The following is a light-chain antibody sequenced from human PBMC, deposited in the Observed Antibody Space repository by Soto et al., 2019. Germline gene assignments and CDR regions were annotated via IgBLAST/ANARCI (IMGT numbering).Light chain of an antibody. CDR1: QSVSHN. J-gene: IGKJ2*01. CDR2: GAS. Sequence: EIVMTQSPATLSVSPGERATLSCRASQSVSHNLAWYQQKPGQAPRLLFYGASFRATGVPARFSGSGSGTDFTLTISSLQSEDFAIYYCQQSNNRPDTFGQGTKLEIK. CDR3: QQSNNRPDT. V-gene: IGKV3-15*01.